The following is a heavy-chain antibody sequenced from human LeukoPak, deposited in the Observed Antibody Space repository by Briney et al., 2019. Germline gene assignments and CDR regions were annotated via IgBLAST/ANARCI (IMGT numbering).Heavy chain of an antibody. V-gene: IGHV4-4*07. CDR3: ARARDPYNWNANWFDP. CDR1: GGSISSYY. CDR2: IYTSGST. J-gene: IGHJ5*02. D-gene: IGHD1-1*01. Sequence: SETLSLTCTVSGGSISSYYWSWIRQPAGKGLEWIGRIYTSGSTNYNPSLKSRVTISVDTSKNQFSLKLSSVTAADTAVYYCARARDPYNWNANWFDPWGQGTLVTVSS.